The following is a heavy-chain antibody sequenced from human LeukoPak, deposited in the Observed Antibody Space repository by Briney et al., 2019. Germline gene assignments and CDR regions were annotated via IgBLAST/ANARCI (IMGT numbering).Heavy chain of an antibody. V-gene: IGHV3-23*01. CDR1: GFTFSSYA. CDR2: ISGSGGST. Sequence: PGGSLRLSCAASGFTFSSYAMSWVRQAPGKGLEWVSTISGSGGSTYYADSVKGRFTISRDNAKNSLYLQMNSLRAEDTAVYYCARARAIDYWGQGTLVTVSS. D-gene: IGHD5-24*01. J-gene: IGHJ4*02. CDR3: ARARAIDY.